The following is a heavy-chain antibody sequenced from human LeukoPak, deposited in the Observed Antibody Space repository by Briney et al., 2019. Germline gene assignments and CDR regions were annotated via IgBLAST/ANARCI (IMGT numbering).Heavy chain of an antibody. J-gene: IGHJ4*02. V-gene: IGHV3-21*01. CDR3: AKAAKLYCSSTSCSYFDY. CDR2: ISSSSSYI. D-gene: IGHD2-2*01. CDR1: GFTFSSYS. Sequence: GGSLRLSCVASGFTFSSYSMNWVRQAPGKGLEWVSSISSSSSYIYYADSVKGRFTISRDNSKNTLYLQMNSLRAEDTAVYYCAKAAKLYCSSTSCSYFDYWGQGTLVTVSS.